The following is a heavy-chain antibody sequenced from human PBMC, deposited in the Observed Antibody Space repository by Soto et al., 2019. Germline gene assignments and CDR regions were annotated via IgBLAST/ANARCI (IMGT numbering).Heavy chain of an antibody. CDR1: GPTFIAYY. Sequence: QLVQSGAEVKKPGASVKVSCKTSGPTFIAYYIHWVRQAPGQGLEWMGWIDPKSGGTTYEQKFLGRVTMTRDASINTAYMELNSLTSEDAAVYYCARAAIHGSSWYFWFDPWGQGTLVTVSS. J-gene: IGHJ5*02. CDR2: IDPKSGGT. CDR3: ARAAIHGSSWYFWFDP. D-gene: IGHD6-13*01. V-gene: IGHV1-2*02.